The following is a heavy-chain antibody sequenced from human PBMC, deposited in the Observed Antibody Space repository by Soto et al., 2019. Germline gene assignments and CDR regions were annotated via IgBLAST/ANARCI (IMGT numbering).Heavy chain of an antibody. D-gene: IGHD3-3*01. J-gene: IGHJ4*02. CDR1: GCSISSGGYS. Sequence: TLSLTCAVSGCSISSGGYSWSWIRQPPGKGLEWIGYIYHSGSTYYNPSLKSRVTISVDRSKNQFSLKLSSVTAADTAVYYCARARPDPRFLEWLEGPDYFDYWGQGTLVTVSS. CDR3: ARARPDPRFLEWLEGPDYFDY. V-gene: IGHV4-30-2*01. CDR2: IYHSGST.